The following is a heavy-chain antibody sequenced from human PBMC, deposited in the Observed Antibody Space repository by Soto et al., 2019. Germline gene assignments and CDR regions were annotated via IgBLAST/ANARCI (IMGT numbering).Heavy chain of an antibody. Sequence: SESLSLTCTVSGGSISSGGYYWSWIRQRPGKGLEWIGYIYYSGSTYYNPSLNSRVTISVDTSKNQFSLKLSSVTAADTAVYYCARDRRCGGDCSVIDYWGQGTLVTVYS. J-gene: IGHJ4*02. CDR1: GGSISSGGYY. CDR2: IYYSGST. D-gene: IGHD2-21*02. CDR3: ARDRRCGGDCSVIDY. V-gene: IGHV4-31*03.